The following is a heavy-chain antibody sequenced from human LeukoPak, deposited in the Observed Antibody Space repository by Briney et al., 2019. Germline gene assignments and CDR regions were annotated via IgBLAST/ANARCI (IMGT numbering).Heavy chain of an antibody. D-gene: IGHD1-26*01. CDR1: AFIFSGHW. CDR3: ARHDSNSGIDY. J-gene: IGHJ4*02. V-gene: IGHV3-7*03. Sequence: GGSLRLSCEGSAFIFSGHWMNWVRQTPGKGLEWVASIKEDGSERQYVDSVKGRFSISRDNTKGSLFLQLNSLRAEDTAVYYCARHDSNSGIDYWGQGTLVTVSS. CDR2: IKEDGSER.